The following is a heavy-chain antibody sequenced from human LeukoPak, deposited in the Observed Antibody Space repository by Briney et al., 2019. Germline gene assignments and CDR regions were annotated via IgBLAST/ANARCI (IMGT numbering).Heavy chain of an antibody. CDR3: VRGDSGSYYY. D-gene: IGHD1-26*01. CDR1: GSTFSSYW. V-gene: IGHV3-74*01. J-gene: IGHJ4*02. Sequence: PGGSLRLSCAASGSTFSSYWMHWVRQAPGKGLVWVSRINSDGSSTSYADSVKGRFTISRDNAKNTLYLQMNSLRAEDTSVYYCVRGDSGSYYYWGQGTLVTVSS. CDR2: INSDGSST.